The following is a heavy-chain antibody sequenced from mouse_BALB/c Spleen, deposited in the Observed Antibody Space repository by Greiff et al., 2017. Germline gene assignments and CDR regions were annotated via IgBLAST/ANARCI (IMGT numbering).Heavy chain of an antibody. CDR3: ARGYGNYLAY. D-gene: IGHD2-10*02. Sequence: EVKVVESGGGLVQPGGSRKLSCAASGFTFSSFGMHWVRQAPEKGLEWVAYISSGSSTIYYADTVKGRFTISRDNPKNTLFLQMTSLRSEDTAMYYCARGYGNYLAYWGQGTLVTVSA. CDR2: ISSGSSTI. V-gene: IGHV5-17*02. CDR1: GFTFSSFG. J-gene: IGHJ3*01.